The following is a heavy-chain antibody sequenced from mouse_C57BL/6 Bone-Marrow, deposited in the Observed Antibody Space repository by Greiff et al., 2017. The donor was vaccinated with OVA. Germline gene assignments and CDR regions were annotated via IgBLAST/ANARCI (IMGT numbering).Heavy chain of an antibody. CDR3: ARINYWYFDV. J-gene: IGHJ1*03. V-gene: IGHV5-17*01. Sequence: EVMLVESGGGLVKPGGSLKLSCAASGFTFSDYGMHWVRQAPEKGLEWVAYLSSGSSTIYYADTVKGRFTISRDNAKNTLFLQMTSLRSEDTAMYYCARINYWYFDVWGTGTTVTVAS. CDR1: GFTFSDYG. CDR2: LSSGSSTI.